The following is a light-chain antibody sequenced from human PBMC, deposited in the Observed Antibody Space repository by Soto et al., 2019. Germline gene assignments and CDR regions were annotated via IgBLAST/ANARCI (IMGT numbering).Light chain of an antibody. J-gene: IGKJ3*01. V-gene: IGKV3-20*01. CDR1: QSVSTDY. CDR2: ATS. Sequence: IVLTQSPGTLSLSAGERATLSCRASQSVSTDYMAWYQLKPGQAPRLLIYATSSRTPGIPDRFSGSGSGTDFTLTIRRLEPEDFAVYYCQQYGTSPFTFGPGTKVEIK. CDR3: QQYGTSPFT.